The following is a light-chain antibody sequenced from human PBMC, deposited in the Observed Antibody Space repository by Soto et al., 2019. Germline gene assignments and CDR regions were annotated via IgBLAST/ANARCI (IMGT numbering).Light chain of an antibody. CDR1: QGIGSY. Sequence: DFPLTQSPSFLSASVGDRVTITCRASQGIGSYLGWYQQAPGKAPKLLIYGASTLQSGVPSRFSVSGSGTEFTLTISSLQPEDFVTYYCQQLNTYPAFGGGTKVEI. V-gene: IGKV1-9*01. J-gene: IGKJ4*01. CDR3: QQLNTYPA. CDR2: GAS.